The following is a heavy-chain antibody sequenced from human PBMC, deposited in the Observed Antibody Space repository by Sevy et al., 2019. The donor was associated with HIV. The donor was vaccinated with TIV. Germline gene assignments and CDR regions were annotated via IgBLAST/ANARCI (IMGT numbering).Heavy chain of an antibody. CDR3: AKRRVQSGLSGGGANYGMDV. CDR1: GFPFSNFA. Sequence: GGSLRLSCAASGFPFSNFAMSWVRQAPGKGLEWGPTPIGGGIRIYCADSVTGRFIFSRDNSRNTLYLQMNSLRAEDTAIYYCAKRRVQSGLSGGGANYGMDVCGRGTTVTVSS. CDR2: PIGGGIRI. D-gene: IGHD2-8*02. V-gene: IGHV3-23*01. J-gene: IGHJ6*02.